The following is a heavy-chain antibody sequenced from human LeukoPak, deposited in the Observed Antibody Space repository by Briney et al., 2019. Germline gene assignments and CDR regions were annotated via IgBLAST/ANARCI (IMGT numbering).Heavy chain of an antibody. Sequence: GASVKVSCKASGYTFTGYYMHWVRQAPGQGLEWMGWINPNSGGTNYAQKFQGRVTMTRDTSISTAYMELSRLRSDDTAVYYCARDVVDGYHYYGMDVWGQGTTVTVSS. J-gene: IGHJ6*02. D-gene: IGHD2-15*01. CDR2: INPNSGGT. CDR3: ARDVVDGYHYYGMDV. V-gene: IGHV1-2*02. CDR1: GYTFTGYY.